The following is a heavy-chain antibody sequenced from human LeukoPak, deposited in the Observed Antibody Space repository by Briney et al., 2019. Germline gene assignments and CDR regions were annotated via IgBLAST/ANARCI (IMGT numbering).Heavy chain of an antibody. CDR1: GFTFSNAW. J-gene: IGHJ3*02. CDR2: IKSKTDGGTT. D-gene: IGHD2/OR15-2a*01. V-gene: IGHV3-15*01. Sequence: PGGSLRLSCAASGFTFSNAWMSWVRQAPGKGLEWVGRIKSKTDGGTTDYAAPVKGRFTISRDNSKNTLYLQMNSLRAEDTAVYYCAKGPDYFHDAFDIWGQGTMVTVSS. CDR3: AKGPDYFHDAFDI.